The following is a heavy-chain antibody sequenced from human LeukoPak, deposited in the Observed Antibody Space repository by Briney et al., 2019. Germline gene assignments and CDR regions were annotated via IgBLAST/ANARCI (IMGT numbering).Heavy chain of an antibody. CDR2: ISYDGSNK. J-gene: IGHJ4*02. V-gene: IGHV3-30*04. D-gene: IGHD3-10*01. Sequence: GRSLRLSCAASGFTFSSYAMHWVRRAPGKGLEWVAVISYDGSNKYYADSVKGRFTISRDNSKNTLYLQMNSLRAEDTAVYYCARRITMVRGVTYWGQGTLVTVSS. CDR3: ARRITMVRGVTY. CDR1: GFTFSSYA.